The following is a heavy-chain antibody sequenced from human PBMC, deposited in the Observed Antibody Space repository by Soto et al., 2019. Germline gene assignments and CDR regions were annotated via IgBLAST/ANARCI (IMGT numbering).Heavy chain of an antibody. CDR2: FSLSGTT. CDR1: GAPITVSSY. CDR3: ARGMTPPGAPAWYYFDS. D-gene: IGHD2-8*02. Sequence: SETLSLTCTVSGAPITVSSYWSCIRQPAGKGLEWIGRFSLSGTTSYNPSLRSRVTMSADVSKNQFSLRLTSVTAADTALYYCARGMTPPGAPAWYYFDSWGQGTLVTVSS. J-gene: IGHJ4*02. V-gene: IGHV4-4*07.